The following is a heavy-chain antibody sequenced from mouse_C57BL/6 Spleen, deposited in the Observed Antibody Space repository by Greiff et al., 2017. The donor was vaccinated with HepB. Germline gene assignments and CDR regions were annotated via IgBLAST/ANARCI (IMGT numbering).Heavy chain of an antibody. CDR3: ARITTPWYFDV. CDR2: ISDGGSYT. D-gene: IGHD1-1*01. J-gene: IGHJ1*03. V-gene: IGHV5-4*01. Sequence: EVHLVESGGGLVKPGGSLKLSCAASGFTFSSYAMSWVRQTPEKRLEWVATISDGGSYTYYPDNVKGRFTISRDNAKNNLYLQMSHLKSEDTAMYYCARITTPWYFDVWGTGTTVTVSS. CDR1: GFTFSSYA.